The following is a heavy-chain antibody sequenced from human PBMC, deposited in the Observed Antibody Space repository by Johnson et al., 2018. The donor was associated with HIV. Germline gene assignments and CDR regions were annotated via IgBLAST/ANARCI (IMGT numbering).Heavy chain of an antibody. Sequence: QVQVVESGGDVVQPGGSLRLSCAASGFTFSNYGFHWVRQAPGKGLEWVAFIQYDDNNEYYADSVKGRVTMSRDISKNTVHLQMNSLRVDDTALYYCAKEAPGRWDLPVWAAIDIWGQGTMVTVSS. CDR2: IQYDDNNE. CDR1: GFTFSNYG. V-gene: IGHV3-30*02. J-gene: IGHJ3*02. CDR3: AKEAPGRWDLPVWAAIDI. D-gene: IGHD3-16*01.